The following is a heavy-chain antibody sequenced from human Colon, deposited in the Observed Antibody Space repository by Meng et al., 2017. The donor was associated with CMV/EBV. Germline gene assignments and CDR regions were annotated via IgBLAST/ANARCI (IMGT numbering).Heavy chain of an antibody. CDR3: ARGTPVSYYYDSSGPPSLGY. CDR2: INHSGST. V-gene: IGHV4-61*01. D-gene: IGHD3-22*01. Sequence: SETLSLTCTVSGDSVSSASYYWSWIRQPPGKGLEWIGEINHSGSTNYNPSLKSRVTISVDTSKNQFSLRLSSVTAADTAVYYCARGTPVSYYYDSSGPPSLGYWGQGTLVTVSS. J-gene: IGHJ4*02. CDR1: GDSVSSASYY.